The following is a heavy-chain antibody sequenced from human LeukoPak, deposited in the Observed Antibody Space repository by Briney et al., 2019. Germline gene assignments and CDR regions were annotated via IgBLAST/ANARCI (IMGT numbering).Heavy chain of an antibody. CDR3: ARDQRDGDSSFDY. Sequence: GGSLRLSCAASGFTFSSYWMSWVRQAPGKGLEWVSGINWNGGSTGYADSVKGRFTISRDNAKNSLYLQMNSLRAEDTALYYCARDQRDGDSSFDYWGQGTLVTVSS. V-gene: IGHV3-20*04. D-gene: IGHD4-17*01. CDR1: GFTFSSYW. J-gene: IGHJ4*02. CDR2: INWNGGST.